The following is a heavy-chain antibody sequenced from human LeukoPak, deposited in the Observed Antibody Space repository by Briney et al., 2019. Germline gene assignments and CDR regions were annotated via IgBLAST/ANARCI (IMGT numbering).Heavy chain of an antibody. CDR1: GFTFSSYG. D-gene: IGHD3-10*01. CDR2: ISYDGSNK. V-gene: IGHV3-30*18. Sequence: PGGSLRLSCAASGFTFSSYGMHWVRQAPGKGLEWVAVISYDGSNKYYADSVKGRFTISRDNSKNTLYLQMNSLRAEDTAVYYCAKEANYYGSGSYPDAFDIWGQGTMVTVSS. CDR3: AKEANYYGSGSYPDAFDI. J-gene: IGHJ3*02.